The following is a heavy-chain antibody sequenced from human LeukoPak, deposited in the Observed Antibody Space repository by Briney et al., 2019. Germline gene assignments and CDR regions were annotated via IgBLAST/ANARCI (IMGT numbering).Heavy chain of an antibody. D-gene: IGHD5-12*01. V-gene: IGHV4-59*01. CDR1: GGSISSYY. CDR3: ARANRYDLYFDY. CDR2: MYYSGST. J-gene: IGHJ4*02. Sequence: SETLSLTCTVSGGSISSYYWSWIRQPPGKGLEWIGYMYYSGSTNFNPSLKSRVTISVDTSKNQFSLKLSSVTAADTAVYYCARANRYDLYFDYWGQGTLVTVPS.